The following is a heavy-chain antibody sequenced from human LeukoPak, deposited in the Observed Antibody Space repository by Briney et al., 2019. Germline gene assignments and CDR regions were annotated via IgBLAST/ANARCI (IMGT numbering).Heavy chain of an antibody. D-gene: IGHD2-2*01. CDR3: ARDVGEYCSSTNCYASHY. J-gene: IGHJ4*02. V-gene: IGHV1-2*02. CDR2: INPHSGGT. CDR1: GYAFSAYY. Sequence: GASVKVSCKASGYAFSAYYIHWVRQAPGQGLEWMGWINPHSGGTNYAQKFQGGVTMTRDTSITTAYMELSSLRSGDTAVYYCARDVGEYCSSTNCYASHYWGQGTLVTVSS.